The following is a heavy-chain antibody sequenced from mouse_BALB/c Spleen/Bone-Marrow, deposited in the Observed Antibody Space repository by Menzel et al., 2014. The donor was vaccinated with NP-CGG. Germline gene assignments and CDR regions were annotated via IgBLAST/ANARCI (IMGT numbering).Heavy chain of an antibody. Sequence: QLQESGPELVKPGASVKMSCKASGYTFTSYVMHWVKQKPGQGLEWIGYIIPSNDVTKYNEKFKGKATLTSDKSSGTAYMELSSLTSEDSAVYYCARKRGGAMDYRGPGTSVTVSS. CDR1: GYTFTSYV. CDR2: IIPSNDVT. J-gene: IGHJ4*01. CDR3: ARKRGGAMDY. V-gene: IGHV1-14*01.